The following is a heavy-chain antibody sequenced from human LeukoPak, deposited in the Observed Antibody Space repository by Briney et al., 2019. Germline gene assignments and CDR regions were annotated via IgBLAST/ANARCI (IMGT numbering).Heavy chain of an antibody. Sequence: GGSLRLSCAASGFTFSSYGMHWVRQAPGKGLEWVAVISYAGSNKYYADSVKGRFTISRDNSKNTLYLQMNSLRAEDTAVYYCARDQCSSTSCYMTSSYYYYYMDVWGKGTTVTVSS. V-gene: IGHV3-30*03. CDR1: GFTFSSYG. D-gene: IGHD2-2*02. CDR3: ARDQCSSTSCYMTSSYYYYYMDV. J-gene: IGHJ6*03. CDR2: ISYAGSNK.